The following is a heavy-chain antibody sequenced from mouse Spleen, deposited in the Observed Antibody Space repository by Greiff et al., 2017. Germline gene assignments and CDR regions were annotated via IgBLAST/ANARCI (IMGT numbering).Heavy chain of an antibody. CDR2: IWTGGGT. Sequence: VKLQESGPGLVAPSQSLSITCTVSGFSLTSYAISWVRQPPGKGLEWLGVIWTGGGTNYNSALKSRLSISKDNSKSQVFLKMNSLQTDDTARYYCASFYDYDEGAWFAYWGQGTLVTVSA. D-gene: IGHD2-4*01. V-gene: IGHV2-9-1*01. CDR3: ASFYDYDEGAWFAY. CDR1: GFSLTSYA. J-gene: IGHJ3*01.